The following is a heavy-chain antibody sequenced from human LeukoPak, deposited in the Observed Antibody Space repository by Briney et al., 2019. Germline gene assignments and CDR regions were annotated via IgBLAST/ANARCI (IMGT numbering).Heavy chain of an antibody. D-gene: IGHD6-6*01. CDR3: ARDSSSNWFDP. CDR2: IYHSGST. Sequence: SETLSLTCTVSGGSISGSNWWSGVRQPPGKGLEWIGEIYHSGSTNYNPSLKSRVTISVDKSKNQFSLKLSSVTAADTAVYYCARDSSSNWFDPWGQGTVVTVSS. V-gene: IGHV4-4*02. CDR1: GGSISGSNW. J-gene: IGHJ5*02.